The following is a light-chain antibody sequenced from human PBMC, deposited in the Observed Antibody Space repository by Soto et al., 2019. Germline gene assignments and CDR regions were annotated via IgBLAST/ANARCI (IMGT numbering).Light chain of an antibody. CDR1: QSVSSH. Sequence: EIVLTQYPATLSLSPGEGAPVSCRASQSVSSHLAWYQQKRGQAPRLLIYDASSRASGIPARFSGRGSGTDFTLTITSLEPEDFAVYFCHQRYNWPRVTCGQGSRL. CDR3: HQRYNWPRVT. V-gene: IGKV3-11*01. CDR2: DAS. J-gene: IGKJ5*01.